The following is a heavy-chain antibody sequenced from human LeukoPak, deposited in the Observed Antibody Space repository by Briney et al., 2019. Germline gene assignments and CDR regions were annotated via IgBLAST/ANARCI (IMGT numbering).Heavy chain of an antibody. D-gene: IGHD3-10*01. CDR1: GFTFSDYY. CDR2: ISSGSRYI. CDR3: AKRPMYYGGYFDY. J-gene: IGHJ4*02. V-gene: IGHV3-11*03. Sequence: PGGSLRLSCAASGFTFSDYYMSWIRQAPGKGLEWVSYISSGSRYIDYADSVEGRFTISRDNAKNSVYLQMTSLRAEDTAVYYCAKRPMYYGGYFDYWDQGTLVTVSS.